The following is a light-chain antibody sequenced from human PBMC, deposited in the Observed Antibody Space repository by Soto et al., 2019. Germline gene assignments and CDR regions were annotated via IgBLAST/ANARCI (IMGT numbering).Light chain of an antibody. Sequence: QSALTQPRSVSGSPGQSVAISCTGTSSDVGGYNYVSWYQQHPGKAPKVMIYDVSKRPSGVPDRFSGSKSGNTASLTISGLQAEDEADYYSCSYAGGPYVFRTGTKVPGL. V-gene: IGLV2-11*01. CDR2: DVS. J-gene: IGLJ1*01. CDR1: SSDVGGYNY. CDR3: CSYAGGPYV.